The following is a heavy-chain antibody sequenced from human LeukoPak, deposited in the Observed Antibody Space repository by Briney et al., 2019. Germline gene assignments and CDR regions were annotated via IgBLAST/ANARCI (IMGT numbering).Heavy chain of an antibody. J-gene: IGHJ5*02. V-gene: IGHV4-30-2*01. CDR1: GDSLSSGVYY. Sequence: PSETLSLTCTVSGDSLSSGVYYWSWLRQPPGKGLEWIGYIYHSGTTYYNPSLQSRVTISVDRSRNQFSLRLNSVTAADTAVYYCARDAVVMGVLDPWGQGTLVTVSS. CDR3: ARDAVVMGVLDP. CDR2: IYHSGTT. D-gene: IGHD4-23*01.